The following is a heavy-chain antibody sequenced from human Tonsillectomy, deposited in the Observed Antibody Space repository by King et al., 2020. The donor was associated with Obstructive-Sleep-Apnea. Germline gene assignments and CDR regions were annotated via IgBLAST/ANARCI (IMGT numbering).Heavy chain of an antibody. V-gene: IGHV4-39*07. CDR3: ASDGDYTVYYYYYGMDV. CDR1: GGSISSSSYY. Sequence: QLQESGPGLVKPSETLSLTCTVSGGSISSSSYYWGWIRQPPGKGLEWIGSIYYSGSTYYNPSLKSRVTISVDTSKNQFSLKLSSVTAADTAVYYCASDGDYTVYYYYYGMDVWGQGTTVTVSS. D-gene: IGHD4-17*01. J-gene: IGHJ6*02. CDR2: IYYSGST.